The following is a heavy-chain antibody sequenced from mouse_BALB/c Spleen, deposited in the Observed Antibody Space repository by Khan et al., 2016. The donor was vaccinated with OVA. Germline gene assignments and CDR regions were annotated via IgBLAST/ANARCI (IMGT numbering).Heavy chain of an antibody. V-gene: IGHV5-6*01. J-gene: IGHJ3*01. Sequence: EVQLLETGGDVVKPGGSLKLSCAASGFTFSTYGMSWVRQTPDKRLEWVATVSTGGHYTYYPDTVKGRFTISRDNAKNTLYLQMNSLKSEDTAMFYCARLAYYYDSEGFAYWGQWTLVTVSA. CDR2: VSTGGHYT. CDR3: ARLAYYYDSEGFAY. CDR1: GFTFSTYG. D-gene: IGHD1-1*01.